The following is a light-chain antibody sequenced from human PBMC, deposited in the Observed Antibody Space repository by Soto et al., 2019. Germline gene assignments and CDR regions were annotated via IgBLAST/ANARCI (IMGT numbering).Light chain of an antibody. J-gene: IGKJ5*01. CDR1: QDISNY. CDR3: QQYYNLPSIT. CDR2: DAS. Sequence: DIQMTQSPSSLSASVGDRVTITCQASQDISNYLNWYQQKPGKAPKLLIYDASNLETGVPSRFSGSGSGTDFTFTISSLQPEDIATYYCQQYYNLPSITFGQGTRLEIK. V-gene: IGKV1-33*01.